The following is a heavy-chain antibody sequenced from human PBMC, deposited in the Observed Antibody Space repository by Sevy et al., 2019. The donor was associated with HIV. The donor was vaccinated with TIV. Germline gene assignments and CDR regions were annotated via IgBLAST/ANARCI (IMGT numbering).Heavy chain of an antibody. CDR2: INTNTGTA. CDR3: ARNLRDMTAVGPGGDY. CDR1: GYLFTTKA. J-gene: IGHJ4*02. V-gene: IGHV7-4-1*02. D-gene: IGHD4-17*01. Sequence: ASVKVSCKASGYLFTTKAMNWVRQAPGHGLEWMGWINTNTGTATYAQDFTGRFVFSLDTSVNTGYLQISSLEAEDTAIYYCARNLRDMTAVGPGGDYWGQGTLVTVSS.